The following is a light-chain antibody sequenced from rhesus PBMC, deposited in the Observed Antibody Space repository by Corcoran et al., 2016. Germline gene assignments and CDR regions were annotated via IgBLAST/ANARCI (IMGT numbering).Light chain of an antibody. Sequence: DIQMTQSPSSLSASVGDKVTITCRASQGISNALAWYQQKPGKAPRLLFYAASTLQGGVPSRFRGSGSGTEFTLPISILQPEDFAVYDCQQRNTSPHSFGQVTKVEIK. CDR2: AAS. J-gene: IGKJ2*01. CDR3: QQRNTSPHS. CDR1: QGISNA. V-gene: IGKV1-33*01.